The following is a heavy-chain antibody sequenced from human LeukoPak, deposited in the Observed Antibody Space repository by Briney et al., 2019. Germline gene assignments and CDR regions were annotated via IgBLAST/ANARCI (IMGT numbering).Heavy chain of an antibody. V-gene: IGHV3-7*01. Sequence: GGSLRLSCAASGFTFSGYWMSWVRQAPGKGLEWVANIKQDGSEKYYVDSVKGRFTISRDNAKNSLYLQMNSLRAEDTAVYYCARDRTYCGGDCYPNNWFDPWGQGTLVTVSS. CDR3: ARDRTYCGGDCYPNNWFDP. J-gene: IGHJ5*02. CDR1: GFTFSGYW. D-gene: IGHD2-21*02. CDR2: IKQDGSEK.